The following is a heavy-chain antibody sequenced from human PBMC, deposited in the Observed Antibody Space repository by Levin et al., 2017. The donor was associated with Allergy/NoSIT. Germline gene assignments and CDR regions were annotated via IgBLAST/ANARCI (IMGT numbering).Heavy chain of an antibody. D-gene: IGHD3-3*01. CDR2: IWYDGSNK. J-gene: IGHJ6*02. CDR1: GFTFSSYG. CDR3: AREAGITIFGVVNSHGMDV. Sequence: GGSLRLSCAASGFTFSSYGMHWVRQAPGKGLEWVAVIWYDGSNKYYADSVKGRFTISRDNSKNTLYLQMNSLRAEDTAVYYCAREAGITIFGVVNSHGMDVWGQGTTVTVSS. V-gene: IGHV3-33*01.